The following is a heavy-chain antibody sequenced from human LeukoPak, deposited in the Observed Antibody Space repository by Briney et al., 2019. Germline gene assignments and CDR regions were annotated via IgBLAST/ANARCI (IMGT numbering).Heavy chain of an antibody. V-gene: IGHV3-23*01. CDR1: GFTFSSYA. CDR3: AKRDRHKDDILTGYPFDP. J-gene: IGHJ5*02. CDR2: ISGSGGST. Sequence: GGSLRLSCAASGFTFSSYAMTWVRQAPGKGLEWVSSISGSGGSTFYAGSVKGRFTISRDNFKNMLSLQMNSLRAEDTAVYYCAKRDRHKDDILTGYPFDPWGQGTLVTVSS. D-gene: IGHD3-9*01.